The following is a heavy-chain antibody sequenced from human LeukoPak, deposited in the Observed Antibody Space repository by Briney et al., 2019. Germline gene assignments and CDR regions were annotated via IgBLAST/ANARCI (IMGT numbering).Heavy chain of an antibody. Sequence: GGSLRLSCAASGFTFSTYDMNWVRQAPGKGLEWLSFITGSGITIHYADSVKGRFTVSRDNAKNSLHLQMNSLRVEDTAFYYCTRKGISGGSLRHSFDYWGQGTLVAVTS. V-gene: IGHV3-48*03. J-gene: IGHJ4*02. D-gene: IGHD2-15*01. CDR3: TRKGISGGSLRHSFDY. CDR2: ITGSGITI. CDR1: GFTFSTYD.